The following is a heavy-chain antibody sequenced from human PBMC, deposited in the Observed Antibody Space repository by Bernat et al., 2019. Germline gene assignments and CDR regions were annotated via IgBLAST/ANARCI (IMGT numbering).Heavy chain of an antibody. CDR2: IYYSGST. CDR3: AGGEDLGYVDL. V-gene: IGHV4-61*01. J-gene: IGHJ2*01. Sequence: QVQLQESGPGLVKPSETLSLTCTVSGGSVSSGSYYWSWIRQPPGKGLEWIGYIYYSGSTNYNPSLKSRVTISVDTSKNQFSLKLSSVTAADTAVYYCAGGEDLGYVDLWGRGSLLTVSS. CDR1: GGSVSSGSYY.